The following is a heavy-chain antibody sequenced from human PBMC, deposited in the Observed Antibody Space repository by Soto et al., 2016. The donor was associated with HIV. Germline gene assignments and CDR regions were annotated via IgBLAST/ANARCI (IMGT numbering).Heavy chain of an antibody. D-gene: IGHD3-10*01. CDR3: ARDRRYYGSDTLYNWLDP. J-gene: IGHJ5*02. Sequence: QVHLVESGGGVVQPGRSLRLSCAASGFVFSNHALHWVRQAPGKGLEWVALISYDGSNKYYADSVKGRFTISRDTAKSTLYLQMNSLRVEDTAVYYCARDRRYYGSDTLYNWLDPWGQGTLVTVSS. CDR1: GFVFSNHA. CDR2: ISYDGSNK. V-gene: IGHV3-30*04.